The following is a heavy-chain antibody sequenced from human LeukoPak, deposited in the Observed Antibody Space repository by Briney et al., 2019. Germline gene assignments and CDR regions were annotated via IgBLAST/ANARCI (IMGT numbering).Heavy chain of an antibody. CDR2: ISAYNGAT. D-gene: IGHD3-3*01. Sequence: ASVKVSCKASGGTFSSYAISWVRQAPGQGLEYMGWISAYNGATNYAQKFQGRVTLTTDTSTSTAYMELRSLRSDDTAVYYCARDAVTIFGVVIQSWFDPWGQGTLVTVSS. CDR3: ARDAVTIFGVVIQSWFDP. J-gene: IGHJ5*02. V-gene: IGHV1-18*01. CDR1: GGTFSSYA.